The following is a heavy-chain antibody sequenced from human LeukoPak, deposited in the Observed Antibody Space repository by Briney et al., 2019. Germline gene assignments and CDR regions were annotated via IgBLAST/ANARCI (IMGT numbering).Heavy chain of an antibody. Sequence: GGSLRLSCAASGFTFSDYYMSWIRQAPGKGLEWVSYISSSGSTIYYADSVKGRFTTSRDNAKNSLYLQMNSLRAEDTAVYYCARGYSGYDSPSYFDYWGQGTLVTVSS. CDR1: GFTFSDYY. CDR3: ARGYSGYDSPSYFDY. V-gene: IGHV3-11*01. D-gene: IGHD5-12*01. J-gene: IGHJ4*02. CDR2: ISSSGSTI.